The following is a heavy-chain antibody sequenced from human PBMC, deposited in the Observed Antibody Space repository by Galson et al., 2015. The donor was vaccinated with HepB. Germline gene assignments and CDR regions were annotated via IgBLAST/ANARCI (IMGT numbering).Heavy chain of an antibody. V-gene: IGHV5-10-1*01. Sequence: QSGAEVKKPGESLTISCKGSGYSFTNYWISWVRQMPGRGLEWMGKIDPNDSYINYNPSFQGHVSISVDRPITTAYLQWGSLKASDTGMYYCARPGGYWSGTSCFTTETLGIWGQGTNVTLSS. D-gene: IGHD2-2*03. CDR2: IDPNDSYI. CDR3: ARPGGYWSGTSCFTTETLGI. J-gene: IGHJ3*02. CDR1: GYSFTNYW.